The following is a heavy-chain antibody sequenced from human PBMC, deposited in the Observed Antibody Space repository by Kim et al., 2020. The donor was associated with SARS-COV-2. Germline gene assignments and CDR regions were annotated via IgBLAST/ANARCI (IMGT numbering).Heavy chain of an antibody. Sequence: SETLSLTCTVSGGSISSSSYYWGWIRQPPGKGLEWIGSIYYSGSTYYNPSLKSRVTISVDTSKNQFSLKLSSVTAADTAVYYCARQELEIYCSSTSCYPLGSCGMDVWGQGTTVTVSS. CDR3: ARQELEIYCSSTSCYPLGSCGMDV. J-gene: IGHJ6*02. CDR1: GGSISSSSYY. V-gene: IGHV4-39*01. D-gene: IGHD2-2*01. CDR2: IYYSGST.